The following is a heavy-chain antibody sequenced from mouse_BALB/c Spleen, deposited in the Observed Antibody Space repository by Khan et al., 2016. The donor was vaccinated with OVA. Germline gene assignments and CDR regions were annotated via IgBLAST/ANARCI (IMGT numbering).Heavy chain of an antibody. J-gene: IGHJ3*01. CDR2: LITGGHYT. V-gene: IGHV5-6*01. CDR3: ARLAYYYDSEGFAY. D-gene: IGHD1-1*01. Sequence: EVKLVESGGDLVEPGGSLKLSCAASGFTFSTYSMSWVRRTPDKRLEWVATLITGGHYTYYPDSVRGRFTRSRRNAKNTLYLQRTSLNSEDTAMFYCARLAYYYDSEGFAYWGQGTLVTGSA. CDR1: GFTFSTYS.